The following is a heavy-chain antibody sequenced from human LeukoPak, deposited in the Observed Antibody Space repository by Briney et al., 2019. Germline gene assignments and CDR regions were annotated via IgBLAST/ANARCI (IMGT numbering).Heavy chain of an antibody. CDR3: GRGMRDYYGLDY. D-gene: IGHD3-10*01. CDR1: GFTFSSYA. J-gene: IGHJ4*02. CDR2: INSDGRTT. V-gene: IGHV3-74*01. Sequence: GGSLRLSCAASGFTFSSYAMSWVRQVPGKGLVWVSHINSDGRTTDYADSVRGRFTISRDNAKNTLYLQMNRLTVEDTAVYYCGRGMRDYYGLDYWGQGILVTVSS.